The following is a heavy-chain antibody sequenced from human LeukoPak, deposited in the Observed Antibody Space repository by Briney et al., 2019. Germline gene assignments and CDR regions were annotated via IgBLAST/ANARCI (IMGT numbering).Heavy chain of an antibody. Sequence: ASVTVSCKASGYTFTNYDINWVRQATGQGLEWMGWMNPNSGNTGYGQKFQGRVTITRNTSISTAYMELSSLRSEDTAVYYCAREGPRIQLWRTPLYYFDYWGQGTLVTVSS. V-gene: IGHV1-8*03. CDR3: AREGPRIQLWRTPLYYFDY. CDR1: GYTFTNYD. J-gene: IGHJ4*02. CDR2: MNPNSGNT. D-gene: IGHD5-18*01.